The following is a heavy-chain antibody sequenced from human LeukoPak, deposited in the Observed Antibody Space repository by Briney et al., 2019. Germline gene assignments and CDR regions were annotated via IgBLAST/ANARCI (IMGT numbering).Heavy chain of an antibody. D-gene: IGHD1-26*01. J-gene: IGHJ4*02. V-gene: IGHV1-69*04. CDR2: IIPILGIA. Sequence: GASVKVSCTASGGTFSIYAISWVRQAPGQGLEWMGRIIPILGIANYAQKFQGRVTITADKSTSTAYMELSSLRSEDTAVYYCARDHPEWEPLDYWGQGTLVTVSS. CDR1: GGTFSIYA. CDR3: ARDHPEWEPLDY.